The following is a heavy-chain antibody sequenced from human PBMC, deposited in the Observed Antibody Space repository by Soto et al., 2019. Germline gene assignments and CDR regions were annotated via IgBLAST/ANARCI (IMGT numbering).Heavy chain of an antibody. CDR1: GGSISSGGYY. Sequence: SETLSLTCTVSGGSISSGGYYWSWIRQHPGKGLEWIGYIYYSGSTYYNPSLKSRVTISVDTSKNQFSLKLSSVTAADTAVYYCARDGGDCGNGVCGRRFDPWGQGTLVTVSS. CDR2: IYYSGST. V-gene: IGHV4-31*03. D-gene: IGHD2-8*01. J-gene: IGHJ5*02. CDR3: ARDGGDCGNGVCGRRFDP.